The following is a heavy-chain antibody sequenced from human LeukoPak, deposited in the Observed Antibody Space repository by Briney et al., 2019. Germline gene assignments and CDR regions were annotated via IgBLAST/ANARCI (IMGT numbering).Heavy chain of an antibody. J-gene: IGHJ4*02. D-gene: IGHD5-18*01. CDR3: ARSGYSFLVDS. CDR1: GGSISSSGYY. Sequence: ASETLSLTCTVSGGSISSSGYYWGWIRQPPGKGLEWIASMSYSGTTYYSPSLKSRVTISADTSKNQFSLKLSSVTAADTVVYFCARSGYSFLVDSWGQGTLVTVSA. V-gene: IGHV4-39*01. CDR2: MSYSGTT.